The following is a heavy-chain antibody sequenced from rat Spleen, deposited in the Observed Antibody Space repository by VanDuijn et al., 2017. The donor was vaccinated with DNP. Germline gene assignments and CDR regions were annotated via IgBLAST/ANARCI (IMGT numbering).Heavy chain of an antibody. Sequence: EVQLVESGGGLVQPGRSMKLSCAASGFTFSHYYMAWVRQAPTKGLEWVATINYDGSNTSSRDSVKGRFTISRDNAKSTLYLQMDSLRSEDTATYYCARPDYWGQGVMVTVSS. CDR2: INYDGSNT. V-gene: IGHV5-7*01. CDR3: ARPDY. J-gene: IGHJ2*01. CDR1: GFTFSHYY.